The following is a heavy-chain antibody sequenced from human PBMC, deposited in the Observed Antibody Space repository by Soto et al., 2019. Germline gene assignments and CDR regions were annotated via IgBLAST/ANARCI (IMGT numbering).Heavy chain of an antibody. D-gene: IGHD2-2*01. Sequence: TGGSLRLSCAASGFTFSRYGMNWLRQAPGKGLEWVASISSSTSYVYYADSVKGRFSTSRDNAKNILYLEMYGLRTEDTAVYYCARDPSEGRVGNWFESWGQGTLVTVSS. CDR1: GFTFSRYG. J-gene: IGHJ5*01. CDR2: ISSSTSYV. V-gene: IGHV3-21*06. CDR3: ARDPSEGRVGNWFES.